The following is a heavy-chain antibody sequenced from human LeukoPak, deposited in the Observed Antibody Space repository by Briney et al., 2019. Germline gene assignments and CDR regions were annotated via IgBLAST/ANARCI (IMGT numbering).Heavy chain of an antibody. D-gene: IGHD1-26*01. CDR2: IYSGGTT. V-gene: IGHV3-53*01. CDR3: LRDMRAGANVFYYYMDV. Sequence: GGSLRLSCAASGFTVSSNYMSWVRQAPGKGLEWVSIIYSGGTTYFADSVKGRFTISRDNSKNTLYLQMNSLRPEDTAVYYCLRDMRAGANVFYYYMDVWGKGTTVTVSS. J-gene: IGHJ6*03. CDR1: GFTVSSNY.